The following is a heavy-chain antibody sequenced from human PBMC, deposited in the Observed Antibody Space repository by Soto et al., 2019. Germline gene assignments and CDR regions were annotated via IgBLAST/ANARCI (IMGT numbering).Heavy chain of an antibody. CDR3: ARDGPYYYASRMDV. Sequence: EVQLVESGGGLVQPGGSLRLSCAASGIPVSSNYMTWVRQAPGKGLEWVSVLHSGGDTYYANSVKGRFTISRHDSTNTLFLQMNSLTAEDTAVYHCARDGPYYYASRMDVWGQGTTVTVSS. D-gene: IGHD3-10*01. V-gene: IGHV3-53*04. CDR1: GIPVSSNY. J-gene: IGHJ6*02. CDR2: LHSGGDT.